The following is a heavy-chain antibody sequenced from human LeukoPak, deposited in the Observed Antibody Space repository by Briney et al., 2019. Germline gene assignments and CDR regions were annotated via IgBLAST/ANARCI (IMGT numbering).Heavy chain of an antibody. Sequence: GESLKISCKGSGYSFTSYWISWVRQMPGKGLEWMGRIDPSDSYTNYSPSFQGHVTISADKSISTAYLQWSSLKASDTAMYYCARHTVVPRYFDYWGQGTLVTVSS. V-gene: IGHV5-10-1*01. CDR1: GYSFTSYW. D-gene: IGHD4-17*01. CDR2: IDPSDSYT. CDR3: ARHTVVPRYFDY. J-gene: IGHJ4*02.